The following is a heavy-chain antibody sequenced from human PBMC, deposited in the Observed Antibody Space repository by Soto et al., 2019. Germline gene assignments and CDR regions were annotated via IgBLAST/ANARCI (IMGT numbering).Heavy chain of an antibody. Sequence: SETLSLTCTVSGGSVSSGDYYWSWIRQPPGKGLEWIGYIYYSGNTNYNPSLKSRVIISVDTSKNLFSLKLTSVTAADTAVYYCARDGYSSSWYYYGMDVWGQGTTVTVSS. J-gene: IGHJ6*02. CDR3: ARDGYSSSWYYYGMDV. CDR2: IYYSGNT. CDR1: GGSVSSGDYY. D-gene: IGHD6-13*01. V-gene: IGHV4-61*08.